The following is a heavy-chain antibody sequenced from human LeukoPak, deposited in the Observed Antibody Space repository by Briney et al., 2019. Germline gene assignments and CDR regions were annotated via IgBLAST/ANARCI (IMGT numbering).Heavy chain of an antibody. CDR2: ISGSGGST. V-gene: IGHV3-23*01. CDR3: ARYHDYGDYKRYFDP. CDR1: GFTFSSYA. D-gene: IGHD4-17*01. Sequence: GGSLRLSCAASGFTFSSYAMSWVRQAPGKGLEWVSAISGSGGSTYYADSVKGRFTISRDNSKNTLYLQMNSLRAEDTAVYYCARYHDYGDYKRYFDPWGQGTLVTVSS. J-gene: IGHJ5*02.